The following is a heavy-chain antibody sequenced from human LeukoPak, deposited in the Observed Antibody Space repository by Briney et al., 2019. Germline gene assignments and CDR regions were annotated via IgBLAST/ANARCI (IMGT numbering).Heavy chain of an antibody. CDR2: IIPIFGTA. CDR1: GGTFSSYA. Sequence: ASVKVSCKASGGTFSSYAISWVRQAPGQGLEWMGGIIPIFGTANYAQKFQGRVTITADESASTAYMELSSLRSEDTAVYYCARGDSPGYYDILTGYRPFDYWGQGTLVTVSS. J-gene: IGHJ4*02. D-gene: IGHD3-9*01. CDR3: ARGDSPGYYDILTGYRPFDY. V-gene: IGHV1-69*01.